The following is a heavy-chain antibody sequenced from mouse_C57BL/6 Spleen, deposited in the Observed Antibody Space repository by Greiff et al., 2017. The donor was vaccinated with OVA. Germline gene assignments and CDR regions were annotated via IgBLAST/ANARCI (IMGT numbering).Heavy chain of an antibody. CDR1: GYTFTSYW. CDR3: AREGDYDAWFAY. V-gene: IGHV1-52*01. J-gene: IGHJ3*01. D-gene: IGHD2-4*01. CDR2: IDPSDSET. Sequence: VQLQQSGAELVRPGSSVKLSCKASGYTFTSYWMHWVKQRPIQGLEWIGNIDPSDSETHYNQKFKDKATLTVDKSSSTAYMQLSSLTSEDSAVYYCAREGDYDAWFAYWGQGTLVTVSA.